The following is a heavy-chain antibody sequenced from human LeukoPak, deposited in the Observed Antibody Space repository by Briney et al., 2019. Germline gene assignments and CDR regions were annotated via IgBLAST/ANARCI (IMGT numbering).Heavy chain of an antibody. V-gene: IGHV4-38-2*01. Sequence: SETLSLTCAVSGYSINNGYYWGWIRQSPGKGLEWIGSIHHSGSTYYNPSLRSRVTMSVDTSKNQFSLKLNSLTAVDTAVYYCARRGVPTAVRRFAFDIWGRGTMVTVSS. D-gene: IGHD2-2*01. CDR1: GYSINNGYY. J-gene: IGHJ3*02. CDR2: IHHSGST. CDR3: ARRGVPTAVRRFAFDI.